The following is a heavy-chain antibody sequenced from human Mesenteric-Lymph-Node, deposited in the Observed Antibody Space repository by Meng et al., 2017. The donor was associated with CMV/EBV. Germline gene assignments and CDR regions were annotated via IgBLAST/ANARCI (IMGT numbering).Heavy chain of an antibody. CDR3: ARHWDPDYFDY. Sequence: GSLRLPWAASGFTFSSYWMSWVRQAPGKGLEWVANIKQDGSEKYYVDSVKGRFTISRDNAKNSLYLQMNSLRAEDTAVYYCARHWDPDYFDYWGQGTLVTVSS. V-gene: IGHV3-7*01. CDR2: IKQDGSEK. J-gene: IGHJ4*02. D-gene: IGHD7-27*01. CDR1: GFTFSSYW.